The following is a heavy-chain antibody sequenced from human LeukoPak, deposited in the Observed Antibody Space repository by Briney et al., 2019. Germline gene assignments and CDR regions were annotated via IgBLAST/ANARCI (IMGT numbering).Heavy chain of an antibody. CDR3: AKEVFTYFYFDY. D-gene: IGHD2/OR15-2a*01. J-gene: IGHJ4*02. CDR2: ISNDGSTK. V-gene: IGHV3-30*18. CDR1: GFTFSSYG. Sequence: GGSLRLSCAASGFTFSSYGMHWVRQAPGKGLEWVADISNDGSTKYYADSVKGRFSISRDNSKNTLYLQMNSLKAEDTGVYYCAKEVFTYFYFDYRGQGTLVTVSS.